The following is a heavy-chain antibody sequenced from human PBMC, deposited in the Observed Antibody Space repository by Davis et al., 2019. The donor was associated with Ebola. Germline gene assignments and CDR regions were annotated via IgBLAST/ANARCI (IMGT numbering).Heavy chain of an antibody. CDR3: ARAQFPTTSDH. D-gene: IGHD1-1*01. CDR2: INPHNGNT. V-gene: IGHV1-18*04. Sequence: ASVKVSCKTSGYTFTNYGITWVRQAPGQGLEWMGWINPHNGNTNYAQNVQGRVTMTTDPSTSTAYMEVGTLRSDDTAVYYCARAQFPTTSDHWGQGTLVTVSS. J-gene: IGHJ4*02. CDR1: GYTFTNYG.